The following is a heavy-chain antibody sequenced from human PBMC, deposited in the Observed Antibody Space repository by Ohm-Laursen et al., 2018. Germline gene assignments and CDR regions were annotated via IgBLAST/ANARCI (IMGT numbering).Heavy chain of an antibody. J-gene: IGHJ4*02. CDR3: APATATFDF. D-gene: IGHD4-17*01. CDR2: INPNSGIT. V-gene: IGHV1-2*02. Sequence: GASVKVSCKVSGYTFTGYCIHWVRQSPGQGLEWMGWINPNSGITNYAQKFQGRVTMTRDTSISTAYMELSSLRSDDTAVYYCAPATATFDFWGQGTLVTVSS. CDR1: GYTFTGYC.